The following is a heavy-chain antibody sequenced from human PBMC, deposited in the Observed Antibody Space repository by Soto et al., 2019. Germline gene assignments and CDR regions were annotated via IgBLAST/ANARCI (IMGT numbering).Heavy chain of an antibody. Sequence: PGGSLRLSCAASGFTFSSYGMHWVRQAPGKGLEWVAVISYDGSNKYYADSVKGRFTISRDNSKNTLYLQMNSLRAEDTAVYYCEKGPSSGWSTSWGQGTLVTVSS. J-gene: IGHJ4*02. D-gene: IGHD6-19*01. CDR3: EKGPSSGWSTS. CDR2: ISYDGSNK. V-gene: IGHV3-30*18. CDR1: GFTFSSYG.